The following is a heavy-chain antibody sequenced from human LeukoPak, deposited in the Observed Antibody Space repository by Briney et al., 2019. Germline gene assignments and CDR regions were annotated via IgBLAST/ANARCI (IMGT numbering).Heavy chain of an antibody. CDR1: GITFNNYA. J-gene: IGHJ6*03. V-gene: IGHV3-23*01. CDR2: ISGTGGST. CDR3: AKGVGGSYYHYYYMDV. Sequence: GGSLRLSCAASGITFNNYAMNWVRQAPGKGLEWVSAISGTGGSTYYADSMKGRFTISRDNSKNTLYLQMNSLRAEDTAVYYCAKGVGGSYYHYYYMDVWGKGTTVTISS. D-gene: IGHD2-15*01.